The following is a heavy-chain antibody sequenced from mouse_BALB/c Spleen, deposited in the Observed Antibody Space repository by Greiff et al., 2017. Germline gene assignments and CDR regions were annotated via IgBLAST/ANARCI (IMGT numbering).Heavy chain of an antibody. CDR1: GFTFSNYW. J-gene: IGHJ3*01. CDR3: TRKEYGNYWFAY. D-gene: IGHD2-10*02. Sequence: EVQLVESGGGLVQPGGSMKLSCVASGFTFSNYWMNWVRQSPEKGLEWVAEIRLKSNNYATHYAESVKGRFTISRDDSKSSVYLQMNNLRAEDTGIYYCTRKEYGNYWFAYWGQGTLVTVSA. V-gene: IGHV6-6*02. CDR2: IRLKSNNYAT.